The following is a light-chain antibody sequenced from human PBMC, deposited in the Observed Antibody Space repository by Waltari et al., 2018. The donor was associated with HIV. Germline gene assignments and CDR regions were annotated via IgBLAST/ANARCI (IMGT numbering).Light chain of an antibody. CDR3: PSYAGSGNLLL. Sequence: QSALTQPPAASGSPGQSVTISCTGTSNDIGPYNYVSWYQQHPDKAPRLLIYEVNKRPSGVPGRFSGSKSGNTASLTVSGLQAEDEADYYCPSYAGSGNLLLFGGGTKVTVL. CDR1: SNDIGPYNY. J-gene: IGLJ6*01. V-gene: IGLV2-8*01. CDR2: EVN.